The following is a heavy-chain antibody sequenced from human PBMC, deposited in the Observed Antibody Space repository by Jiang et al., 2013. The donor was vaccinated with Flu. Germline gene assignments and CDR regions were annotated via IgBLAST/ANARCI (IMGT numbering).Heavy chain of an antibody. V-gene: IGHV5-51*01. CDR2: IYPGDSDT. D-gene: IGHD1-14*01. J-gene: IGHJ4*02. CDR3: ARLLKPGGLDC. CDR1: GYIFTTYW. Sequence: GAEVKKPGESLKISCKVSGYIFTTYWIGWVRQMPGKGPEWMGFIYPGDSDTRYSPSFQGQFTFSVDKSINTAYLQRSSLEASDTAIYYCARLLKPGGLDCWGQGTLVTVSS.